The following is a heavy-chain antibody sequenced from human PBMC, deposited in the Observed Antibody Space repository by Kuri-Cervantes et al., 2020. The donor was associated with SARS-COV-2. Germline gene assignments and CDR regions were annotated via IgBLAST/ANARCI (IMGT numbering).Heavy chain of an antibody. D-gene: IGHD3-22*01. CDR1: GYTFTGYY. CDR3: ARAGGISSGYYYRLDY. J-gene: IGHJ4*02. Sequence: GGSLRLSCKASGYTFTGYYMHWVRQAPGQGLEWMGRINPNSGGTDYAHKFQGRVTLTRDTSISTAYMELSRLRSDDTAVYYCARAGGISSGYYYRLDYWGQGTLVTVSS. CDR2: INPNSGGT. V-gene: IGHV1-2*06.